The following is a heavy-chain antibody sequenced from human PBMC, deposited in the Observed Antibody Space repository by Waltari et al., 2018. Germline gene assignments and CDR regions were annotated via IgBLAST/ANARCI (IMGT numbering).Heavy chain of an antibody. V-gene: IGHV4-59*01. J-gene: IGHJ2*01. CDR2: IYYRGST. CDR1: GTPISSYH. Sequence: QVQLQESGPGRVKPSEPPSLTCPASGTPISSYHWVWTRQPPGKGLEWLGYIYYRGSTKFNPSLKSRVTLSVDTSKNQSSLRLKSLTAADTAVYYCARRTASGPYAPSHWYFDLWGRGNLVTVSS. D-gene: IGHD2-21*02. CDR3: ARRTASGPYAPSHWYFDL.